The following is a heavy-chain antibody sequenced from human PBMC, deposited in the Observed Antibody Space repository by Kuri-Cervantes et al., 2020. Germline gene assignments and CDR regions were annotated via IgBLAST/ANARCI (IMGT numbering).Heavy chain of an antibody. CDR1: EFTFSSYW. Sequence: GGSLRLSCAASEFTFSSYWMSWVRQAPGKGLEWVANIKQDGSEKYYVDSVKGRFTISRDNAKNSLYLQMNSLRAEDTAVYYCASGDYVRGAFDIWGQGTKVTVSS. CDR2: IKQDGSEK. V-gene: IGHV3-7*01. D-gene: IGHD4-17*01. CDR3: ASGDYVRGAFDI. J-gene: IGHJ3*02.